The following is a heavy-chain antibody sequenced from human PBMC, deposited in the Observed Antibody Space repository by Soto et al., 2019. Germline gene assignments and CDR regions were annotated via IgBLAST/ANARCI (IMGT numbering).Heavy chain of an antibody. CDR3: ARGVWSDYGDCGIAWYFDL. Sequence: QVQLVESGGGVVQPGRSLRLSCAASGFTFSSYGMHWVRQAPGKGLEWVAVIWYDGSNKYYADSVKGRFTISRDNSKNTLYLQMNSLRAEDTAVYYCARGVWSDYGDCGIAWYFDLWGRGTLVTVSS. CDR2: IWYDGSNK. D-gene: IGHD4-17*01. CDR1: GFTFSSYG. V-gene: IGHV3-33*01. J-gene: IGHJ2*01.